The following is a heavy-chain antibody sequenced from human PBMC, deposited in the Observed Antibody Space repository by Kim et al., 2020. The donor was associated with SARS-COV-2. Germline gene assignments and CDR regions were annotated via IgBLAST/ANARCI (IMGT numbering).Heavy chain of an antibody. Sequence: SETLSLTCTVSGGSITTCYWSWIRQPPRTGLEWIGYSHNSWSTNYNPSLNSRVTISVDTSTNQFSLTLSPVTAAATAISYCASQYYDLLACYFPNWFDP. CDR3: ASQYYDLLACYFPNWFDP. J-gene: IGHJ5*02. D-gene: IGHD3-9*01. V-gene: IGHV4-59*08. CDR2: SHNSWST. CDR1: GGSITTCY.